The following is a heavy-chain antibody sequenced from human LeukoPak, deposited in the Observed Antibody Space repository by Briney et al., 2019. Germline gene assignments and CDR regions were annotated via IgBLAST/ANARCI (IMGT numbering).Heavy chain of an antibody. J-gene: IGHJ2*01. V-gene: IGHV4-4*07. CDR2: IYTSGST. D-gene: IGHD5-18*01. CDR1: GGSISSYY. CDR3: ARASGYNYGNTYWYFDL. Sequence: PSETLSLTCTVSGGSISSYYWSWIRQPAGKGLEWIGRIYTSGSTNYNPSLKSRVTMSVDTSKNQFSLRFISVTAADTAVYYCARASGYNYGNTYWYFDLWGCGTLVTVSS.